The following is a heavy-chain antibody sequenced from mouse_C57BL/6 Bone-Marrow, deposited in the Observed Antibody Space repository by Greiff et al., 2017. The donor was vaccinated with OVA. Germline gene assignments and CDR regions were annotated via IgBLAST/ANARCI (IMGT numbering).Heavy chain of an antibody. J-gene: IGHJ4*01. Sequence: EVKLVESGGDLVKPGGSLKLSCAASGFTFSSYGMSWVRQTPDKRLEWVATISSGGSYTYYPDSVKGRFTISRDNAKNTLYLQMSSLKSEDTAMYYCARHYDGYLYAMDYWGQGTSVTVSS. V-gene: IGHV5-6*01. CDR1: GFTFSSYG. D-gene: IGHD2-3*01. CDR3: ARHYDGYLYAMDY. CDR2: ISSGGSYT.